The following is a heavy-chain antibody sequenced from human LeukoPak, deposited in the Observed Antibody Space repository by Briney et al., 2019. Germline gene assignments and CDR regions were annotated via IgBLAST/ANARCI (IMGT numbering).Heavy chain of an antibody. V-gene: IGHV3-66*04. CDR1: GFTVSSNY. J-gene: IGHJ4*01. CDR2: IYSGGST. D-gene: IGHD3-22*01. CDR3: ARPPVGPQDPNYYDSSGYYR. Sequence: GGSLRLSCAASGFTVSSNYMGWVRQAPGKGLEWVSVIYSGGSTYYADSVKGRFTISGDNSKNTLYLQMNSLRAEDTAVYYCARPPVGPQDPNYYDSSGYYRWGQGTLVTVSS.